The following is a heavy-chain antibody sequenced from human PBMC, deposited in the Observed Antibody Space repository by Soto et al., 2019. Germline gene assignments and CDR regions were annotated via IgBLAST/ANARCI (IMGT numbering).Heavy chain of an antibody. V-gene: IGHV4-30-4*01. Sequence: SETLSLTCNVSGGSISSGDYCWSWIRQPPGKGLEWIGYIYYSGSIYYNPSLKSRVTISVDTSKNQFSLKLSSVIAADTAVYYCASVVVVAASGYGMDVWGQGTTVTVS. CDR3: ASVVVVAASGYGMDV. CDR2: IYYSGSI. J-gene: IGHJ6*02. D-gene: IGHD2-15*01. CDR1: GGSISSGDYC.